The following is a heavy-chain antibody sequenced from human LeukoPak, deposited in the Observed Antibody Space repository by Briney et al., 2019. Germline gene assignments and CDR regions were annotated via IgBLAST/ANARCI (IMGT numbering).Heavy chain of an antibody. CDR2: ISAYNGDT. J-gene: IGHJ4*02. Sequence: GASVKVSCKASGYTFTSYGISWVRQAPGQGLEWMGWISAYNGDTNYAQKLQGRVTMTTDTSTSTAYMELRSLRSDDTAVYYCARDYFTDSPYYYDSSGSQPIDYWGQGTLVTVSS. V-gene: IGHV1-18*01. CDR1: GYTFTSYG. D-gene: IGHD3-22*01. CDR3: ARDYFTDSPYYYDSSGSQPIDY.